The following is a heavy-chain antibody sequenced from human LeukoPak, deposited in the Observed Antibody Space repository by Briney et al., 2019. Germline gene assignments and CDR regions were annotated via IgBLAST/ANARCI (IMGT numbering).Heavy chain of an antibody. CDR1: GGSISSGGYY. CDR2: IYYSGST. D-gene: IGHD3-22*01. CDR3: ARDRVRYYDSSGYSRHYYYGMDV. Sequence: SETLSLTCTVSGGSISSGGYYWSWIRQHPGKGLEWIGYIYYSGSTYYNPSLKSRVTISVDTSKNQFSLKLSSVTAADTAVYYCARDRVRYYDSSGYSRHYYYGMDVWGQGTTVTVSS. J-gene: IGHJ6*02. V-gene: IGHV4-31*03.